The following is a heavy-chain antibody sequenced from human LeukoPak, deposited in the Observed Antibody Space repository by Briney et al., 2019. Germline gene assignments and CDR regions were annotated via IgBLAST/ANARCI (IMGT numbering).Heavy chain of an antibody. Sequence: GGSLRLSCAASGFTFSSYEMNWVRRAPGKGLEWVSYISSSGSTIYYADSVKGRFTISRDNAKNSLYLQMNSLRAEDTAVYYCAGYSSGSGYWGQGTLVTVSS. V-gene: IGHV3-48*03. CDR1: GFTFSSYE. CDR2: ISSSGSTI. CDR3: AGYSSGSGY. D-gene: IGHD6-19*01. J-gene: IGHJ4*02.